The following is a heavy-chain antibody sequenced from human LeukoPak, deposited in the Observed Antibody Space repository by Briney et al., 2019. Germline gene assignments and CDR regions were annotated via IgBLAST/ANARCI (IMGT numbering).Heavy chain of an antibody. CDR1: GVSITSSY. J-gene: IGHJ3*02. D-gene: IGHD1-1*01. Sequence: PSETLSLTCSVSGVSITSSYWSWIRQPPGKGLEWIGYIYYSGSTNYNPSLKSRVTISVDTSKNQFSLRLRSVTAADTAVYYCARRSGNLWGAFDIWGQGTLVTVSS. CDR3: ARRSGNLWGAFDI. V-gene: IGHV4-59*01. CDR2: IYYSGST.